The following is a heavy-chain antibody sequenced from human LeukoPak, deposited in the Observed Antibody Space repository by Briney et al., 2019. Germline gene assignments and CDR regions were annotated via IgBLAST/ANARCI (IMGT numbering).Heavy chain of an antibody. Sequence: SVKVSCKASGGTFSSYAISWVRQAPGQGLEWMGGIIPIFDTANYAQKLQGRVTMTTDTSTSTAYMELRSLRSDDTAVYYCARAQTPGYYDFWSGYYSWGQGTLVTVSS. CDR3: ARAQTPGYYDFWSGYYS. J-gene: IGHJ4*02. CDR1: GGTFSSYA. V-gene: IGHV1-69*05. D-gene: IGHD3-3*01. CDR2: IIPIFDTA.